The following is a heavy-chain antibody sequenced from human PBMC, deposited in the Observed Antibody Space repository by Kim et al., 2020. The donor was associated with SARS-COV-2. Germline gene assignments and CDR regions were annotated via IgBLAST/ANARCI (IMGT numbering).Heavy chain of an antibody. Sequence: GGSLRLSCAASGFTFSSYAMHWVRQAPGKGLEWVAVISYDGSNKYYADSVKGRFTISRDNSKNTLYLQMNSLRAEDTAVYYCARGRPRITMMVVVTRNVYDAFELWGQGTVVTVSS. J-gene: IGHJ3*01. CDR2: ISYDGSNK. CDR1: GFTFSSYA. CDR3: ARGRPRITMMVVVTRNVYDAFEL. D-gene: IGHD3-22*01. V-gene: IGHV3-30-3*01.